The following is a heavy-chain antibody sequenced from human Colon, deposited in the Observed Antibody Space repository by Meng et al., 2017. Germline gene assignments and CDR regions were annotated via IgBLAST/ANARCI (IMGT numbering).Heavy chain of an antibody. CDR2: IGHSGIT. CDR1: GGPISTSGCY. Sequence: QPQLQESGPGLVKPSEALSLPCSVSGGPISTSGCYWGWIRQPPGKGLEWIGGIGHSGITYYTPSLKSRVTVSIDTSKSQFSLKLTSVTAADTAVYYCVRSSGWVRTGFDPWGQGTLVTVSS. V-gene: IGHV4-39*01. D-gene: IGHD6-19*01. J-gene: IGHJ5*02. CDR3: VRSSGWVRTGFDP.